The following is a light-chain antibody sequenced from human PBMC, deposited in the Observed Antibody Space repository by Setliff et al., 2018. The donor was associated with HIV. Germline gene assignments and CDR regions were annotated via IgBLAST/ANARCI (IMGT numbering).Light chain of an antibody. CDR2: DVS. J-gene: IGLJ1*01. CDR1: SSDVGGYNY. CDR3: CSYAGSSTPYV. V-gene: IGLV2-23*02. Sequence: LTQPASVSGSPGQSITISCTGTSSDVGGYNYVSWYQQHPGKAPKLMIYDVSKRPSGVSNRFSGSKSGNTASLTISGLQAEDEADYYCCSYAGSSTPYVFGAGTKVTVL.